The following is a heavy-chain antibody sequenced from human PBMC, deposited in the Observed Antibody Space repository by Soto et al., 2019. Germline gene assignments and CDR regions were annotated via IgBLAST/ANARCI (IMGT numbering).Heavy chain of an antibody. V-gene: IGHV4-34*01. CDR3: ARGEDPPDY. J-gene: IGHJ4*02. CDR1: GGSFSGYY. Sequence: SETLSLTCAVYGGSFSGYYWSWIRQPPGKGLEWIGEINHSGSTNYNPSLKSRVTISVDTSKNQFSLKLSSVTAADTAVYYCARGEDPPDYWGQGTLVTVSS. CDR2: INHSGST.